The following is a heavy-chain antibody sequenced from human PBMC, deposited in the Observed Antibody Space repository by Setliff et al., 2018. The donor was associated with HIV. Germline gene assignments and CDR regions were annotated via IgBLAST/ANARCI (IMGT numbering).Heavy chain of an antibody. CDR1: GFSFSDYY. D-gene: IGHD3-10*01. V-gene: IGHV3-11*04. CDR3: AIIRVNGSPY. J-gene: IGHJ4*02. CDR2: ITSSGTTT. Sequence: GGSLRLSCAASGFSFSDYYMTWVRQAPGRGLEWVSYITSSGTTTLYGDSMRGRFTASRDNAESSMYLQMNNLRAEDTAVYYCAIIRVNGSPYWGQGTPVTVSS.